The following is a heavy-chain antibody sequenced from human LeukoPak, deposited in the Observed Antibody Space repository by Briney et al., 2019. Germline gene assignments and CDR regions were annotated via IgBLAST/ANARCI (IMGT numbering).Heavy chain of an antibody. J-gene: IGHJ5*02. V-gene: IGHV4-59*08. Sequence: KPSETLSLTCTVSGGSISSYYWSWIRQPPGKGLEWIGYIYYSGSTNYNPSLKSRVTISVDTSKNQFSLKLSSVTAADTAVYYCARQGYSSSPYNWFDPWGQGTLVTVSS. D-gene: IGHD6-13*01. CDR2: IYYSGST. CDR1: GGSISSYY. CDR3: ARQGYSSSPYNWFDP.